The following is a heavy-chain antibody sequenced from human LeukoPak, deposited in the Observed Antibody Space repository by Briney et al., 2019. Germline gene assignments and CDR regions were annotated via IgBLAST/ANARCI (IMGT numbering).Heavy chain of an antibody. V-gene: IGHV4-38-2*02. Sequence: SETLSLTCTVSGYSISSGYYWGWIRQPPGKGLEWIGSIYHSGRTFCNPSLKSRVTISVDTSKNQFSLKLSSVTAADTAVYYCARQQNWAFDYWGQGTLVTVSS. CDR1: GYSISSGYY. D-gene: IGHD7-27*01. CDR3: ARQQNWAFDY. J-gene: IGHJ4*02. CDR2: IYHSGRT.